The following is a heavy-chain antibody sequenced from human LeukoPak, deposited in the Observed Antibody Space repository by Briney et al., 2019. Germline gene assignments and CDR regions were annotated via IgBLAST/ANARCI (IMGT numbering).Heavy chain of an antibody. CDR1: GSRFTSYW. Sequence: GESLHFYCQGSGSRFTSYWIGWVRQMAGKGLEWMGISNPGDSDTRYSPSFQGEVTMSADKSISTAYLQWSSLKASDTAMYYCARHPDCTRTSCYVDYDGMDVWGEGTTVTVSS. D-gene: IGHD2-2*01. J-gene: IGHJ6*04. CDR2: SNPGDSDT. V-gene: IGHV5-51*01. CDR3: ARHPDCTRTSCYVDYDGMDV.